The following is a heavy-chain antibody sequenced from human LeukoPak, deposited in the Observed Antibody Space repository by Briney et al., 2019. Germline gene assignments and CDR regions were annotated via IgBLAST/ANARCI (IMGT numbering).Heavy chain of an antibody. CDR2: INAGNGNT. V-gene: IGHV1-3*01. J-gene: IGHJ4*02. D-gene: IGHD5-18*01. CDR1: GYTFTSYA. CDR3: ARAPGYSYGNNPASFGRSYYFDY. Sequence: GASVKVSCKASGYTFTSYAMHWVRQAPGQRLEWMGWINAGNGNTKYSQKFQGRVTITRDTSASTAYMELSRLRSDDTAVYYCARAPGYSYGNNPASFGRSYYFDYWGQGTLVTVSS.